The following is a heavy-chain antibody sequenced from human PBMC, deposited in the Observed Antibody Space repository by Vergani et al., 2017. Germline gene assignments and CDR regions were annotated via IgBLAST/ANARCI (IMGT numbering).Heavy chain of an antibody. CDR2: INPSGGST. D-gene: IGHD5-24*01. CDR3: ARDRRRWLQQARAQNHVGFDY. CDR1: GYTFTSYY. J-gene: IGHJ4*02. Sequence: QVQLVQSGAEVKKPGASVKVSCKASGYTFTSYYMHWVRQAPGQGLEWMGIINPSGGSTSYAQKFQGRVTMTRDTFTSTVYMELSSLRSEDTAVYYCARDRRRWLQQARAQNHVGFDYWGQGTLVTVSS. V-gene: IGHV1-46*01.